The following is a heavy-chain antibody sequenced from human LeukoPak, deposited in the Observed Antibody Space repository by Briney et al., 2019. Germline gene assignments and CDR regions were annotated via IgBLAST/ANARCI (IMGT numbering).Heavy chain of an antibody. Sequence: KLSETLSLTCTVSGDSMSRYYWSWIRQTPGKGLEWIGYIYYSGSTNYNPSLKSRITISVDSSKTQFSLKLSSVTAADTAVYYCARAPAGPPYYYMDVWGKGTTVTVSS. V-gene: IGHV4-59*01. CDR2: IYYSGST. J-gene: IGHJ6*03. D-gene: IGHD6-19*01. CDR3: ARAPAGPPYYYMDV. CDR1: GDSMSRYY.